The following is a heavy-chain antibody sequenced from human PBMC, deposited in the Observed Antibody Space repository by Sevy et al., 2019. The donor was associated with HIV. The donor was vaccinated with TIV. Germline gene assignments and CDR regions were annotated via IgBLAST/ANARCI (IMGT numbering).Heavy chain of an antibody. CDR1: GFTFSSYA. CDR2: ISYDGSNK. J-gene: IGHJ4*02. D-gene: IGHD1-26*01. V-gene: IGHV3-30-3*01. CDR3: ARDVGATQGVFDY. Sequence: GGSLGLSCAASGFTFSSYAMHWVRQAPGKGLEWVAVISYDGSNKYYADSVKGRFTISRDNSKNTLYLQMNSLRAEDTAVYYCARDVGATQGVFDYWGQGTLVTVSS.